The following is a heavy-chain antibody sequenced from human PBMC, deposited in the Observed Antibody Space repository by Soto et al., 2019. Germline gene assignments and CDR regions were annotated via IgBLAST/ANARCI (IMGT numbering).Heavy chain of an antibody. CDR1: GSIFSGYG. D-gene: IGHD1-7*01. V-gene: IGHV3-33*01. Sequence: QKYLVESGGGVVQPGGSLRLSCVASGSIFSGYGMHWVRQAPGKGLEWVAVIWYDGSNKYYADSVKGRFTISSDNSKNMLYLQTDSLRAEDTAVYYCARDEIGGTVFRGFCDYWGQGTLVTVSS. J-gene: IGHJ4*02. CDR3: ARDEIGGTVFRGFCDY. CDR2: IWYDGSNK.